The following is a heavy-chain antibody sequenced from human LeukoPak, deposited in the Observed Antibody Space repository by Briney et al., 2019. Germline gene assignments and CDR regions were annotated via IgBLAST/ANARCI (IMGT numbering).Heavy chain of an antibody. CDR1: GYTFTSYG. D-gene: IGHD3-10*01. Sequence: ASVKVSCKASGYTFTSYGISWVRQAPGQGLEWMGWISAYNGNTNYAQKLQGRVTMTTDTSTSTAYMELRSLRSDDTAVYHCARDRRGEIWFGELLYYYYGMDVWGQGTTVTVSS. J-gene: IGHJ6*02. CDR2: ISAYNGNT. CDR3: ARDRRGEIWFGELLYYYYGMDV. V-gene: IGHV1-18*01.